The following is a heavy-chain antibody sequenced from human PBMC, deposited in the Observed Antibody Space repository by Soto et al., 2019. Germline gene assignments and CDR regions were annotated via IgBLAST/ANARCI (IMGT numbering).Heavy chain of an antibody. CDR2: IIPIFGTA. V-gene: IGHV1-69*12. CDR3: ARWTSDYGILTGNYYYDGMDV. D-gene: IGHD3-9*01. CDR1: GGTFSSYA. J-gene: IGHJ6*02. Sequence: QVPLVQSGAEVKKPGSSVKVSCKASGGTFSSYAISWVRQAPGQGLEWMGGIIPIFGTANYAQKFQGRVTITADESTSTAYMELSSLRSEDTAVYYCARWTSDYGILTGNYYYDGMDVWGQGTTVTVSS.